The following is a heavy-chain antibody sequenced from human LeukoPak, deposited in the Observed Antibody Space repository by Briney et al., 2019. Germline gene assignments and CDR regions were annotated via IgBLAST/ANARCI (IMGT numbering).Heavy chain of an antibody. V-gene: IGHV3-64*01. CDR3: ARDSLVSWFGEFESRNWFDP. CDR1: GFTFSSYA. J-gene: IGHJ5*02. CDR2: ISSNGGST. D-gene: IGHD3-10*01. Sequence: GGSLRLSCATSGFTFSSYAMHWVRQAPGKGLEYVSAISSNGGSTYYANSVKGRFTISRDNSKNTLYLQVGSLRAEDMAVYYCARDSLVSWFGEFESRNWFDPWGQGTLVTVSS.